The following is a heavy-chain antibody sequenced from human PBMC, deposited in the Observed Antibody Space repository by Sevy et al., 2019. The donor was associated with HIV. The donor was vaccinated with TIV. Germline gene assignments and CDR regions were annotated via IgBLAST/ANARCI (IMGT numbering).Heavy chain of an antibody. Sequence: GGSLRLSCAASGFTFSSYWMSWVRQAPGKGLEWVANIKQDGSEKYYVDSVKGRFTISRDNAKNSLYLQMNSLRAEDTAVYYCAREAHYYDSNGYYRNAFDIWGQGTMVTVSS. D-gene: IGHD3-22*01. CDR1: GFTFSSYW. CDR3: AREAHYYDSNGYYRNAFDI. J-gene: IGHJ3*02. CDR2: IKQDGSEK. V-gene: IGHV3-7*01.